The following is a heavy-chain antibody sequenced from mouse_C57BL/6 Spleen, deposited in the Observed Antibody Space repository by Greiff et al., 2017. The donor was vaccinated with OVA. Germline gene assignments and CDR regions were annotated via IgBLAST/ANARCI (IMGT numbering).Heavy chain of an antibody. CDR3: AREGFTGTEGDAMDY. CDR1: GYTFTSYW. Sequence: QVQLKQPGAELVMPGASVKLSCKASGYTFTSYWMHWVQQRPGQGLEWIGEIDPSDSYTNYNQKFKGKATLTVDKSSSTAYMQLSSLTSEDSAVYYGAREGFTGTEGDAMDYWGQGTSVTVSS. V-gene: IGHV1-69*01. D-gene: IGHD4-1*01. J-gene: IGHJ4*01. CDR2: IDPSDSYT.